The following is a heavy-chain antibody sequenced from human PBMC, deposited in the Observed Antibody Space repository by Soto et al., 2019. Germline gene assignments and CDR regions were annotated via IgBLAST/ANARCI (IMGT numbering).Heavy chain of an antibody. J-gene: IGHJ4*02. CDR3: ARRLFSSTWPSYFDY. CDR2: IHYSGSA. D-gene: IGHD6-13*01. V-gene: IGHV4-39*01. CDR1: GDSITSTSYY. Sequence: SETLSLTCTVSGDSITSTSYYWGWIRQPSGKGLEWIGCIHYSGSAYYNPSLRSRVTSSVDTSKNQFSLKVSSVTAADTAVYYCARRLFSSTWPSYFDYWGEGTLVTVSS.